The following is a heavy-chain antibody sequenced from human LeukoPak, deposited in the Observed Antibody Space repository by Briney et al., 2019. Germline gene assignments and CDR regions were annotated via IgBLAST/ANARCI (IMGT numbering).Heavy chain of an antibody. CDR2: TNADESST. D-gene: IGHD3-9*01. CDR3: ARASYDILTGYFDY. CDR1: GFTFSNYW. Sequence: GGSLRLSCAASGFTFSNYWMHWVRQVPGKGLVWVSRTNADESSTTYADSVKGRFTISRDNAKSTLYMQMNSLRAEDTAVYYCARASYDILTGYFDYWGQGTLVTVSS. V-gene: IGHV3-74*01. J-gene: IGHJ4*02.